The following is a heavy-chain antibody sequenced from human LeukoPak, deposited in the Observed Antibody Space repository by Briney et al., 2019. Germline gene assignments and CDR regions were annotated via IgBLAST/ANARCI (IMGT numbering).Heavy chain of an antibody. CDR1: GFTFDDYA. CDR3: ASREGYYDILTGDYYYYMDV. Sequence: GGSLRLSCAASGFTFDDYAMHWVRQGPGKGLEWVSGISWNSGSIGYADSVKGRFTISRDNAKNSLYLQMNSLRAEDTAVYYCASREGYYDILTGDYYYYMDVWGKGTTVTVSS. J-gene: IGHJ6*03. CDR2: ISWNSGSI. D-gene: IGHD3-9*01. V-gene: IGHV3-9*01.